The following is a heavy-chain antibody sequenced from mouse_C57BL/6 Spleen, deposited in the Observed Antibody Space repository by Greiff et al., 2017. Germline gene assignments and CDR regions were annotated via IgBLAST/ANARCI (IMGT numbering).Heavy chain of an antibody. D-gene: IGHD2-1*01. CDR3: ARQTQIYPGYFDV. V-gene: IGHV5-9*01. Sequence: VKVEESGGGLVKPGGSLKLSCAASGFTFSSYTMSWVRQTPEKRLEWVATISGGGGNTYYPDSVKGRFTISRDNAKNTLYLQMSSLRSEDTALYYCARQTQIYPGYFDVWGTGTTVTVSS. CDR1: GFTFSSYT. J-gene: IGHJ1*03. CDR2: ISGGGGNT.